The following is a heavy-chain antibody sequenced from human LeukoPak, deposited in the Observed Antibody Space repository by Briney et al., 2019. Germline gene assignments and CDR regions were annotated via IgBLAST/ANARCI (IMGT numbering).Heavy chain of an antibody. CDR1: GGSISSSSYY. V-gene: IGHV4-39*01. CDR3: ARHGYSNSWFTPRWFDP. CDR2: IYYSGST. J-gene: IGHJ5*02. D-gene: IGHD6-13*01. Sequence: SETLSLTCTVSGGSISSSSYYWGWIRQPPGKGLEWIGSIYYSGSTYYNPSLKSRVTISVDTSKNQFSLKLSSVTAADTAVYYCARHGYSNSWFTPRWFDPWGQGTLVTVSS.